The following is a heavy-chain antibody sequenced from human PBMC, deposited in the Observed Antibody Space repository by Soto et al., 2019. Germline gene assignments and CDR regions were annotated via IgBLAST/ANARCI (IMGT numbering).Heavy chain of an antibody. CDR1: GYTFTSYY. D-gene: IGHD1-26*01. Sequence: GASVKVSCKASGYTFTSYYMHWVRQAPGQGLEWMGIINPSGGSTSYAQKFQGRVTMTRDTSTSTVYMELSSLRSEDTAVYYCARVRPLGQSGGSSSWGLWFDPWGQGTLVTVSS. V-gene: IGHV1-46*01. CDR3: ARVRPLGQSGGSSSWGLWFDP. J-gene: IGHJ5*02. CDR2: INPSGGST.